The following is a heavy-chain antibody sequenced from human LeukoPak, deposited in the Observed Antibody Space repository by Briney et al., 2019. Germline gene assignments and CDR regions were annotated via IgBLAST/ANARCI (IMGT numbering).Heavy chain of an antibody. D-gene: IGHD1-26*01. V-gene: IGHV4-4*07. CDR3: AREDRYSGSYRTPLFDY. CDR1: GGSISSYY. CDR2: IYTSGST. Sequence: SETLSLTCTVSGGSISSYYWSWIRQPAGKGLEWIGRIYTSGSTNYNPSLKSRVTMSVDTCKNQFSLKLSSVTAADTAVYYCAREDRYSGSYRTPLFDYWGQGTLVTVSS. J-gene: IGHJ4*02.